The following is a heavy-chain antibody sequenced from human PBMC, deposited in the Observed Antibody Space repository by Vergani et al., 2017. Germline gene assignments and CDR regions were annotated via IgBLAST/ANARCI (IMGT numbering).Heavy chain of an antibody. Sequence: QVQLVQSGAEVQKPGASVKVSCKVSGYTLTELSMHWVRQAPGQGLEWMGWINPNSGGTNYAQKFQGRVTMTRDTSISTAYMELSRLRSDDTAVYYCARVGVVPAAPYYYGMDVWGQGTTVTVSS. D-gene: IGHD2-2*01. V-gene: IGHV1-2*02. CDR1: GYTLTELS. CDR2: INPNSGGT. CDR3: ARVGVVPAAPYYYGMDV. J-gene: IGHJ6*02.